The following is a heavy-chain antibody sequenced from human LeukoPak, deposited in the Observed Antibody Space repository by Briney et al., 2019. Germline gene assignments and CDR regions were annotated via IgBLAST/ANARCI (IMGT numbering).Heavy chain of an antibody. CDR1: GFTFSSYA. Sequence: GGSLRLSCAASGFTFSSYAMSWVRQAPGKGLEWVSVIYSGGSTYYADSVKGRFTISRDNSKNTLYLQMNSLRAEDTAAYYCARWVAGTFDYWGQGTLVTVSS. J-gene: IGHJ4*02. CDR3: ARWVAGTFDY. V-gene: IGHV3-66*01. CDR2: IYSGGST. D-gene: IGHD6-19*01.